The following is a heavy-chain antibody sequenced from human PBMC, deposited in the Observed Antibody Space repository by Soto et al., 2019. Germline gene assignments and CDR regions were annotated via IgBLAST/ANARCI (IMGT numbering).Heavy chain of an antibody. V-gene: IGHV4-59*01. CDR2: IYYSGGT. CDR1: GGSISSYY. Sequence: QVQLQESGPGLVKPSETLSLTCTVSGGSISSYYWSWIRQPPGKGLEWIGYIYYSGGTNYNPSLKSPVTISVDTSKNQFSLKLSSVTAADTAVYYCARSLEWGYSSSWYWFDPWGQGTLVTVSS. CDR3: ARSLEWGYSSSWYWFDP. D-gene: IGHD6-13*01. J-gene: IGHJ5*02.